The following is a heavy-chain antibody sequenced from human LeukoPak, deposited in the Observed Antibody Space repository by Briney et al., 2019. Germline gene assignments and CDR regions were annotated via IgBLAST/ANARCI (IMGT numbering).Heavy chain of an antibody. Sequence: GASVKVSCKASGYRFSSSGITWVRQAPGQGLEWMGWISTVNTNNNYAQKFQGRVILTADTSTNTVHMELRSLRSDDTAVYYCARVRDSANWWGAFDIWGQGTMVTVSS. CDR1: GYRFSSSG. D-gene: IGHD2-8*02. CDR2: ISTVNTNN. J-gene: IGHJ3*02. V-gene: IGHV1-18*01. CDR3: ARVRDSANWWGAFDI.